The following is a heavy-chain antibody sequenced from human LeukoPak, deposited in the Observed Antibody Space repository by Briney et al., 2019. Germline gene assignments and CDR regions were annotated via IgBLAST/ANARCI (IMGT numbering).Heavy chain of an antibody. CDR2: INPDGRTT. V-gene: IGHV3-74*01. D-gene: IGHD2-15*01. J-gene: IGHJ4*02. CDR3: ARDAWGYCSGGSCLDPLDY. Sequence: GGSLRLSCAAAGFTLSTYWMHWVRQAPGKGLVWVSHINPDGRTTRYANSVTGRFTISRDNAKNSLYLQMNSLRAEDTALYYCARDAWGYCSGGSCLDPLDYWGQGTLVTVSS. CDR1: GFTLSTYW.